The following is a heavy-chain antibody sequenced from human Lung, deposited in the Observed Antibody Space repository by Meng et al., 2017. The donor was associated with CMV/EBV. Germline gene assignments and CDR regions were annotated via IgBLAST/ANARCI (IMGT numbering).Heavy chain of an antibody. D-gene: IGHD6-6*01. J-gene: IGHJ6*02. CDR2: IYSGGSST. CDR1: GFTFSSYA. V-gene: IGHV3-23*03. Sequence: GEXXTISCAASGFTFSSYAMSWVRQAPGKGLEWVSVIYSGGSSTYYADSVKGRFTISRDNSKNTLYLQMNSLRAEDTAVYYCAKVGQGYSSSSDYYYGMDVWXQGTXVTVSS. CDR3: AKVGQGYSSSSDYYYGMDV.